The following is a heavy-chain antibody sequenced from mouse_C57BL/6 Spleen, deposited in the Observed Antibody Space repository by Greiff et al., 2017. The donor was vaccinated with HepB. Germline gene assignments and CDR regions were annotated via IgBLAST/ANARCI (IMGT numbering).Heavy chain of an antibody. CDR2: INPNNGGT. Sequence: VQLQQSGPELVKPGASVKMSCKASGYTFTDYNMHWVKQSHGKSLEWIGYINPNNGGTSYNQKFKGKATLTVNKSSSTAYMELRSLTSEDSAVYYCERGRGLRGGYFDYWGQGTTLTVSS. CDR3: ERGRGLRGGYFDY. CDR1: GYTFTDYN. J-gene: IGHJ2*01. V-gene: IGHV1-22*01.